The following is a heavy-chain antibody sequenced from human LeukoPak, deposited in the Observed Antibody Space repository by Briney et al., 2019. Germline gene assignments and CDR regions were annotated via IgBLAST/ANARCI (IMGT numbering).Heavy chain of an antibody. J-gene: IGHJ4*02. CDR2: ISGSGGST. V-gene: IGHV3-23*01. D-gene: IGHD1-26*01. CDR1: GFTFNSYA. CDR3: AKDLVVGASV. Sequence: PGGSLRLSCAASGFTFNSYAMSWVRQAPGKGLEWVSAISGSGGSTYYADSVKGRFTTSRDNSKNTLYLQMNGLRAEDTAVYYCAKDLVVGASVWGQGTLVTVSS.